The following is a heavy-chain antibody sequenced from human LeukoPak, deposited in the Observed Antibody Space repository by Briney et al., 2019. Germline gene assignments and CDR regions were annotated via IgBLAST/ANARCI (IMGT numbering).Heavy chain of an antibody. Sequence: SQTLSLTCTVSGGSISSGGYYWSWIRQHPGKGLEWIGYIYYSGSTYYNPSLKSRVTISVDTSKNQFSLKLSSVTAADTAVYYCARGTYYYDSSRGDVWGQGTTVTVSS. D-gene: IGHD3-22*01. CDR3: ARGTYYYDSSRGDV. CDR2: IYYSGST. CDR1: GGSISSGGYY. J-gene: IGHJ6*02. V-gene: IGHV4-31*03.